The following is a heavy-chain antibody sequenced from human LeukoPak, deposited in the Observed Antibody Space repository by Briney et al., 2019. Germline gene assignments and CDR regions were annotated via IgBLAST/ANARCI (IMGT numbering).Heavy chain of an antibody. V-gene: IGHV4-38-2*02. CDR1: GYSISSGYY. Sequence: PSETLSLTCTVSGYSISSGYYWGWIRQPPGKGLEWIGSIYHSGSTYYNPSLKSRVTISVDTSKNQFSLKLSSVTAADTAAYYCARGPYGDYSDYYYYYMDVWGKGTTVTVSS. CDR3: ARGPYGDYSDYYYYYMDV. J-gene: IGHJ6*03. CDR2: IYHSGST. D-gene: IGHD4-17*01.